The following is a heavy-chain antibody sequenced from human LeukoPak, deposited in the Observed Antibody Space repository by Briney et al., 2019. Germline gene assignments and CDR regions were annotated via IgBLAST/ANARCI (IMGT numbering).Heavy chain of an antibody. D-gene: IGHD2-2*01. CDR1: GYTLTELS. CDR2: FDPEDGET. V-gene: IGHV1-24*01. Sequence: GASVKVSCKVSGYTLTELSMRWVRQAPGKGLEWMGGFDPEDGETIYAQKFQGRVTMTEDTSTDTAYMEPSSLSSEDTAVYYCAVLMGYCSSTSCLYDAFDIWGQGTMVTVSS. CDR3: AVLMGYCSSTSCLYDAFDI. J-gene: IGHJ3*02.